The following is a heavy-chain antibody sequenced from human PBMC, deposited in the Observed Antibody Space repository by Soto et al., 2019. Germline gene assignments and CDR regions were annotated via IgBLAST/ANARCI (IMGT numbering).Heavy chain of an antibody. CDR2: IYSGGST. Sequence: GWSLRLSCAASGFTVSSNYMSWVRQAPGKGLERVSVIYSGGSTYYADSVKGRFTISRDNSKNTLYLQMNSLRAEDTAVYYCARDGAPDCSGGSCYPRFDYWGQGTLVTVSS. J-gene: IGHJ4*02. CDR3: ARDGAPDCSGGSCYPRFDY. D-gene: IGHD2-15*01. CDR1: GFTVSSNY. V-gene: IGHV3-53*01.